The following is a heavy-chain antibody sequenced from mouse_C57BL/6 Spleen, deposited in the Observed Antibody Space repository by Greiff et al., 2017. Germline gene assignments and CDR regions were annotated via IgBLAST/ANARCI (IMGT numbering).Heavy chain of an antibody. V-gene: IGHV5-16*01. Sequence: EVHLVESEGGLVQPGSSMKLSCTASGFTFSDYYMAWVRQVPEKGLEWVANINYDGSSTYYLDSLKSRFIISRDNAKNILYLQMNSLKSEDTATYYCARDRGNYYYAMDYWGKGTSVTVSS. CDR2: INYDGSST. J-gene: IGHJ4*01. CDR1: GFTFSDYY. CDR3: ARDRGNYYYAMDY. D-gene: IGHD2-1*01.